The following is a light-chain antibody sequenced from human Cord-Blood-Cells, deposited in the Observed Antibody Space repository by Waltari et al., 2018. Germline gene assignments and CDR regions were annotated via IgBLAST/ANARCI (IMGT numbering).Light chain of an antibody. CDR3: QQYNKYPYT. CDR1: QGISSA. J-gene: IGKJ2*01. CDR2: DAS. Sequence: AIQLTHSPSSLAASVGDRATITCRASQGISSALAWYQQKPGTAPKLLIYDASSLESVLPSRFSGSASATVFTLIISRLQAEDFAYYYRQQYNKYPYTFGQGTKLEIK. V-gene: IGKV1D-13*01.